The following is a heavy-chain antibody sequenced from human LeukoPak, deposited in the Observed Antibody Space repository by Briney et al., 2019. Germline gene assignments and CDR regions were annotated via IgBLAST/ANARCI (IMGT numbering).Heavy chain of an antibody. V-gene: IGHV3-66*01. CDR3: ASPYSLGDYYYYGMDV. CDR2: IYSGGST. J-gene: IGHJ6*02. Sequence: TGGSLRLSCAASGLTLSSNYMSWVRQAPGKGLEGVSVIYSGGSTYYADSVKGRFTISRDNSKNTLYLQMNSLRAEDTAVYYCASPYSLGDYYYYGMDVWGQGTTVTVSS. D-gene: IGHD4-11*01. CDR1: GLTLSSNY.